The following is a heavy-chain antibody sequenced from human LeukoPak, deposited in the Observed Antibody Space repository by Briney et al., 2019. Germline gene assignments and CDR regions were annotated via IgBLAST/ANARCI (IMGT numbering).Heavy chain of an antibody. CDR1: GFTFSSYG. J-gene: IGHJ4*02. D-gene: IGHD6-19*01. Sequence: GGSLRLSCAASGFTFSSYGMHWVRQAPGKGLEWVAVIWYDGSNKYYADSVKGRFTISRDNSKNTLYLQMNSLRAEDTAMYYCAKDHSSGWYVDDYWGQGTLVTVSS. V-gene: IGHV3-33*06. CDR2: IWYDGSNK. CDR3: AKDHSSGWYVDDY.